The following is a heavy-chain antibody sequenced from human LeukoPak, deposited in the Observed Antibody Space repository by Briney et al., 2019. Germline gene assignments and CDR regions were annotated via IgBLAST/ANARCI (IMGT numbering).Heavy chain of an antibody. CDR2: IYYSGST. CDR3: ARGRRGYSGYDPHLGDAFDI. V-gene: IGHV4-59*12. D-gene: IGHD5-12*01. CDR1: GGSISSYY. Sequence: SETLSLTCTVSGGSISSYYWSWIRQLPGKGLEWIGYIYYSGSTNYNPSLKSRVTISVDTSKNQFSLNLNSVTAADTAVYYCARGRRGYSGYDPHLGDAFDIWAQGTMVTVSS. J-gene: IGHJ3*02.